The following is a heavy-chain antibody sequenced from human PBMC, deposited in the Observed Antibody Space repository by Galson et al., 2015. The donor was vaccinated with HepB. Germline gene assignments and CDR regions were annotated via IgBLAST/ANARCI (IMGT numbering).Heavy chain of an antibody. CDR1: GSGFTFSTYS. CDR3: AGEIFTYYYFYAMDV. D-gene: IGHD3-3*01. CDR2: ISSDNSTV. J-gene: IGHJ6*02. Sequence: SLRLSCAASGSGFTFSTYSVNWVRQAPGKGLEWVSFISSDNSTVYYADSVKGRFIVSRDNARKSMSLHMNSLRAEDTAVYYCAGEIFTYYYFYAMDVWGQGTTVTVSS. V-gene: IGHV3-48*04.